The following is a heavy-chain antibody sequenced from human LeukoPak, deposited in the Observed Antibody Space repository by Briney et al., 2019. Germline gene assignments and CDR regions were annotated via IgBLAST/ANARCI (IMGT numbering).Heavy chain of an antibody. D-gene: IGHD5-24*01. V-gene: IGHV3-15*01. CDR1: GFTFSNAW. CDR3: ARSYRDGYISLGGPY. J-gene: IGHJ4*02. Sequence: GGSLRLSCAASGFTFSNAWMSWVRQAPGKGLEWVGRIKSKTDGGTTDYAAPVKGRFTISRDDSKNTLYLQMNSLRAEDTAVYYCARSYRDGYISLGGPYWGQGTLVTVSS. CDR2: IKSKTDGGTT.